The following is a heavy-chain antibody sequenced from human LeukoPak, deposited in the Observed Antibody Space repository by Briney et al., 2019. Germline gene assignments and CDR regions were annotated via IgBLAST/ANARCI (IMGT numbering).Heavy chain of an antibody. Sequence: GESLKISCKGSGYSFTSYWIGRVRQMPGKGLEWMGIIYPGDSDTRYSPSFQGQVTISADKSISTAYLQWSSLKASDTAMYYCARSRERGYCSSTSCSTAAFDIWGQGTMVTVSS. CDR1: GYSFTSYW. CDR2: IYPGDSDT. J-gene: IGHJ3*02. D-gene: IGHD2-2*01. V-gene: IGHV5-51*01. CDR3: ARSRERGYCSSTSCSTAAFDI.